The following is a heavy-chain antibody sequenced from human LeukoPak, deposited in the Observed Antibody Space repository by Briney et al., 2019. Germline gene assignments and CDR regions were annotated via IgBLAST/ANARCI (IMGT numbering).Heavy chain of an antibody. CDR2: ITPIFGTA. J-gene: IGHJ4*02. V-gene: IGHV1-69*05. CDR3: AMGYDYYFDY. Sequence: ASVKVSCKASGGTFSSYAISWVRQAPGQGLEWMGGITPIFGTANYAQKFQGRVTITTDESTSTAYMELSSPRSEDKAVYYCAMGYDYYFDYWGQGTLVTVSS. D-gene: IGHD1-1*01. CDR1: GGTFSSYA.